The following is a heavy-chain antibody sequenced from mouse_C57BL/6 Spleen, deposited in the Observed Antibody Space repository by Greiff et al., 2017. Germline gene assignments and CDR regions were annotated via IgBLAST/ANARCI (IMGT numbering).Heavy chain of an antibody. Sequence: QVQLKQPGAELVRPGSSVKLSCKASGYTFTSYWMHWVKQRPIQGLEWIGNIDPSDSETHYNQKFKDKATLTVDKSSSTAYMQLSSLTSEGSAVYYCAREVLTEGYYFDYWGQGTTLTVSS. D-gene: IGHD4-1*01. V-gene: IGHV1-52*01. CDR2: IDPSDSET. CDR3: AREVLTEGYYFDY. CDR1: GYTFTSYW. J-gene: IGHJ2*01.